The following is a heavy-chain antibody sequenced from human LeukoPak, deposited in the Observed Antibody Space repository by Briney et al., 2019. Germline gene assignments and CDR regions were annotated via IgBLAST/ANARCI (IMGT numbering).Heavy chain of an antibody. CDR2: IIPILGIA. J-gene: IGHJ4*02. CDR1: GGTFSSYA. V-gene: IGHV1-69*04. D-gene: IGHD7-27*01. Sequence: ASVKVSCKASGGTFSSYAISWVRQAPGQGLEWMGRIIPILGIANYAQKLQGRVTMTTDTSTSTAYMELRSLRSDDTAVYYCARGPDLGTFDYWGQGTLVTVSS. CDR3: ARGPDLGTFDY.